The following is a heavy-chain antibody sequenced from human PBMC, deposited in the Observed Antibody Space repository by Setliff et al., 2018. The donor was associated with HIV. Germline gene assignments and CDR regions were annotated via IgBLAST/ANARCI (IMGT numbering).Heavy chain of an antibody. Sequence: SETLSLTCTVSGDSIISSRNFWGWIRQPPGKGLEWIGSIYYSGSTYYNPSLKSRVTISVDTSKNQVSLRLTSVTAADTAVYYCARRSIVGVTRGFYYYGLDVWGQGTTVTVSS. CDR3: ARRSIVGVTRGFYYYGLDV. J-gene: IGHJ6*02. CDR1: GDSIISSRNF. CDR2: IYYSGST. D-gene: IGHD1-26*01. V-gene: IGHV4-39*01.